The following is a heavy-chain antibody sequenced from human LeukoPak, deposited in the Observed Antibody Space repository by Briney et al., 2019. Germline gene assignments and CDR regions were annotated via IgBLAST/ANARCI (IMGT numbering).Heavy chain of an antibody. CDR3: ARDRHCVNGVCHSPAGMDV. D-gene: IGHD2-8*01. CDR2: IWFGGENQ. J-gene: IGHJ6*02. V-gene: IGHV3-33*01. CDR1: GFILNSYG. Sequence: GGSLRLSCAASGFILNSYGMHWVRQAPGKGLEWVADIWFGGENQHFADSVRGRFAISRDNSKNTVYLQINSLRAEDTAVYYCARDRHCVNGVCHSPAGMDVWGQGATVAVSS.